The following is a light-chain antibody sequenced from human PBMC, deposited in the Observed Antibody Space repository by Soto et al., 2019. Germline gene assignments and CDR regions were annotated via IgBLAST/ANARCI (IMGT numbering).Light chain of an antibody. CDR2: GDN. V-gene: IGLV1-40*01. J-gene: IGLJ1*01. CDR1: SSNIGAGYD. CDR3: QSYDTRLSAHV. Sequence: QSVLTQPPSGSGARGQRVTVSGSGTSSNIGAGYDVHWYQQFPGTAPKLLIYGDNNRPSGVPDRFSGSKSGTSASLAITGLQAEDEADSYCQSYDTRLSAHVFGTGTKVTVL.